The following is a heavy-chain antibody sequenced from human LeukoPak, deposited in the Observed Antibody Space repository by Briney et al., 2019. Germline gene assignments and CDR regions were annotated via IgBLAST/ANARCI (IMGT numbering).Heavy chain of an antibody. CDR2: IIPIFGTA. CDR1: GGTFSSYA. CDR3: ARDIRDGYNFDY. V-gene: IGHV1-69*05. Sequence: ASVKVSCKASGGTFSSYAISWVRQAPGQGLEWMGGIIPIFGTANYAQKFQGRVTITTDESTSTAYMELSSLRSEDTAVYYCARDIRDGYNFDYWGQGTLVTVSS. J-gene: IGHJ4*02. D-gene: IGHD5-24*01.